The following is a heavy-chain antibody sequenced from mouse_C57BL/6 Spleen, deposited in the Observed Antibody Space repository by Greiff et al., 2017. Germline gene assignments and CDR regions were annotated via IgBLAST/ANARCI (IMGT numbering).Heavy chain of an antibody. D-gene: IGHD1-1*01. Sequence: QVQLQQPGAELVKPGASVTLSCKASGYTFTSYWMHWVKQRPGRSLEWIGRIDPNSGGTKYNETFKSKAPLTADKSSSTAYLQLSSLTAEDAAVYFCARVTTVVARYFDYWGQGTTLTVSS. CDR1: GYTFTSYW. J-gene: IGHJ2*01. V-gene: IGHV1-62-3*01. CDR3: ARVTTVVARYFDY. CDR2: IDPNSGGT.